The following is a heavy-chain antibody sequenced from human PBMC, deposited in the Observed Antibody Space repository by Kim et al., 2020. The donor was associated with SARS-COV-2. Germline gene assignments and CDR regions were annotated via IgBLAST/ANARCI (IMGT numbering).Heavy chain of an antibody. D-gene: IGHD5-18*01. CDR1: GGSFSGYY. J-gene: IGHJ4*02. CDR2: INHSGST. Sequence: SETLSLTCAVYGGSFSGYYWSWIRQPPGKGLEWIGEINHSGSTNYIPSLKSRVTISVDTSKNQFSLKLSSVTAADTAVYYCARGGGDSYGAIDYWGQGTL. V-gene: IGHV4-34*01. CDR3: ARGGGDSYGAIDY.